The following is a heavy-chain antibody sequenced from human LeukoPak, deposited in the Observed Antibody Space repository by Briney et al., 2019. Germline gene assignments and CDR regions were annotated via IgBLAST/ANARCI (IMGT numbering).Heavy chain of an antibody. CDR3: ARGVAVAVAFHDN. V-gene: IGHV3-11*04. CDR1: GFTFSDYY. J-gene: IGHJ4*02. D-gene: IGHD6-19*01. CDR2: ISSSGSTI. Sequence: PGGSLRLFCAASGFTFSDYYMSWIRQAPGKGLEGGSYISSSGSTIYYADAVKGRFTISRDNAKNSLYLQMNSLRAEDTAVYYCARGVAVAVAFHDNWGQGTLVTVSS.